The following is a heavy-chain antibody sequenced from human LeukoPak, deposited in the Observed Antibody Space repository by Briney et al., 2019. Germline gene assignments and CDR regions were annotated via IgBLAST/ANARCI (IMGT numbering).Heavy chain of an antibody. D-gene: IGHD3-22*01. CDR3: ARLDEGGYDYFDY. CDR2: IYYSGST. J-gene: IGHJ4*02. CDR1: GGSISSGGYY. V-gene: IGHV4-39*01. Sequence: SETLSLTCTVSGGSISSGGYYWGWLRQPPGKGLEWIGSIYYSGSTYYNPSLKSRVTISVDTSKNQFSLKLSSVTAADTAVYYCARLDEGGYDYFDYWGQGTLVTVSS.